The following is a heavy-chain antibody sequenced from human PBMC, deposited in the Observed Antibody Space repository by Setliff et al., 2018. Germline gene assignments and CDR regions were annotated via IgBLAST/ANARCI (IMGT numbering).Heavy chain of an antibody. D-gene: IGHD6-6*01. CDR1: GFSLSTSGVG. CDR2: IYWDDDK. V-gene: IGHV2-5*02. J-gene: IGHJ5*02. CDR3: ALRRGNEWHLVRWFDP. Sequence: SGPTLVNPTQTLTLTCTFSGFSLSTSGVGVGWIRQPPRKALEWLALIYWDDDKRYSPSLKSRLTIAKDTSKNQVVLTMTNMDPVDTATYYCALRRGNEWHLVRWFDPWGPGIQVTVSS.